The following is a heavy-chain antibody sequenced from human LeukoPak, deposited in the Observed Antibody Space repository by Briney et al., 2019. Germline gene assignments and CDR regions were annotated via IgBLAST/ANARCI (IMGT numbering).Heavy chain of an antibody. J-gene: IGHJ4*02. CDR1: GGSISSYY. Sequence: SETLSLTCTVSGGSISSYYWSWIRQPPGKGLEWIGYIYYSGSTNYNPSLKSRVTISVDTSKNQFSLKLSSVTAADTAVYYCAGTMTSYYCGSGSYYPLDYWGQGTLVTVSS. CDR3: AGTMTSYYCGSGSYYPLDY. CDR2: IYYSGST. V-gene: IGHV4-59*01. D-gene: IGHD3-10*01.